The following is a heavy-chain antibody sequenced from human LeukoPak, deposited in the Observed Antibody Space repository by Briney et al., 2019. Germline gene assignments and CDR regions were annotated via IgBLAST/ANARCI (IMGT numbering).Heavy chain of an antibody. V-gene: IGHV3-30*02. CDR2: IHYDGSNK. J-gene: IGHJ4*02. Sequence: PGGSLRLSCAASGFSFSNYGMHWVRQAPGKGLEWVAFIHYDGSNKYYADSVKGRFTISRDNSKNTVYLQMNSLRAEDTAVFYCAKTRTAYSSSWYFFDYWGQGILVTVSS. D-gene: IGHD6-13*01. CDR1: GFSFSNYG. CDR3: AKTRTAYSSSWYFFDY.